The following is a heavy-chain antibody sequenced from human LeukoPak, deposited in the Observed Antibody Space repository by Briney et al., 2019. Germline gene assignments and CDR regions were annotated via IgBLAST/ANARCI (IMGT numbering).Heavy chain of an antibody. V-gene: IGHV4-39*01. D-gene: IGHD2-2*01. CDR3: ARQLGYCSSTSCYADKVDY. J-gene: IGHJ4*02. CDR2: IYYSGTT. Sequence: KPSETLSLTCTVSGGSISSSSYYWGWIRQPPGKGLEWIVSIYYSGTTYYNPSLKRRVTIPVDTSKNQFSLKLSSVTAADTAVYYCARQLGYCSSTSCYADKVDYWGQGTLVTVSS. CDR1: GGSISSSSYY.